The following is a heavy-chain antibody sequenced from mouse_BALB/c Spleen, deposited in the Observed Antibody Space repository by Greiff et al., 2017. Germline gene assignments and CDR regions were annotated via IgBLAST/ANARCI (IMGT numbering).Heavy chain of an antibody. D-gene: IGHD2-2*01. V-gene: IGHV5-6*01. J-gene: IGHJ4*01. CDR3: ARDYGYLYAMDY. CDR1: GFTFSSYG. CDR2: ISSGGSYT. Sequence: DVQLQESGGDLVKPGGSLKLSCAASGFTFSSYGMSWVRQTPDKRLEWVATISSGGSYTYYPDSVKGRFTISRDNAKNTLYLQMSSLKSEDTAMYYCARDYGYLYAMDYWGQGTSVTVSS.